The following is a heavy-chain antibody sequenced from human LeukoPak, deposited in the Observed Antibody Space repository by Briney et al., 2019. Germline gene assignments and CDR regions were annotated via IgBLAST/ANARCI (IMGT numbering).Heavy chain of an antibody. J-gene: IGHJ4*02. CDR1: GFTFSSYG. V-gene: IGHV3-7*01. CDR3: ARDGVRDGLYFDY. D-gene: IGHD5-24*01. CDR2: INQDGSET. Sequence: PGGSLRLSCAASGFTFSSYGMHWVRQAPGKGLEWVANINQDGSETQYVDSVKGRFTISRDNAKNSLYLQMNSLRAEDTAVYYCARDGVRDGLYFDYWGQGTLVTVSS.